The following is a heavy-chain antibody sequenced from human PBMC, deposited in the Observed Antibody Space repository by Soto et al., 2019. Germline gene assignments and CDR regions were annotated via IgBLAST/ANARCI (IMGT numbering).Heavy chain of an antibody. D-gene: IGHD2-2*01. CDR1: GGSISGHY. CDR3: ARRSPHSASASFYYAGFDV. V-gene: IGHV4-59*08. CDR2: LYYSGTG. Sequence: SETLSLTCSVSGGSISGHYWSWVRQPPGKGLEWVGYLYYSGTGNYNPSLKSRVTISVDTSKNQISLSLNSVTAADTAVYYCARRSPHSASASFYYAGFDVWGQGTTVTVSS. J-gene: IGHJ6*02.